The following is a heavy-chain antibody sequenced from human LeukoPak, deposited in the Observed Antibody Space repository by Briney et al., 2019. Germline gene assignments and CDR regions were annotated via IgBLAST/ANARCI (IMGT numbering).Heavy chain of an antibody. J-gene: IGHJ4*02. CDR3: AKDPGSSLY. CDR1: GFTFSSYG. Sequence: GGSLRLSCAASGFTFSSYGMHRVRQAPGKGLEWVVVISYDGSNKYYADSVKGRFTISRDNSKNTLYLQMNSLRAEDTAVYYCAKDPGSSLYWGQGTLVTVSS. CDR2: ISYDGSNK. D-gene: IGHD6-13*01. V-gene: IGHV3-30*18.